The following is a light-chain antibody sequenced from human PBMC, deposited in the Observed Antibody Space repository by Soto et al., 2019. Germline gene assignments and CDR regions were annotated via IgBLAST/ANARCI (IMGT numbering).Light chain of an antibody. CDR2: DVT. J-gene: IGLJ3*02. V-gene: IGLV2-14*03. CDR3: TSYTTSSPYLV. Sequence: QSALTQPASVFGSPGQSITISCTGTSSDVGGYNYVSWYQHHPGKAPKLMIYDVTNRPSGVSNRFSGSKSGNTASLTISGLQAEDEADYYCTSYTTSSPYLVFGGGTKVTVL. CDR1: SSDVGGYNY.